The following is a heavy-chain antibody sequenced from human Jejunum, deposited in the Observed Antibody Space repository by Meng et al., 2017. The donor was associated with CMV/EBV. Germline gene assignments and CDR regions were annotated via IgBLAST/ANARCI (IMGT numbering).Heavy chain of an antibody. J-gene: IGHJ4*02. V-gene: IGHV2-5*02. D-gene: IGHD2-15*01. CDR2: IYGDGDK. Sequence: QITLKESGPTLVKPTQTLTLTCSFPGFSLSTSGVGVGWIRQPPGKALEWLALIYGDGDKRYSPSLRSRLTITKDTSKNQVVLTMTNMDPVDTATYFCANSYCSRGTCYSFYYWGQGTLVTVSS. CDR1: GFSLSTSGVG. CDR3: ANSYCSRGTCYSFYY.